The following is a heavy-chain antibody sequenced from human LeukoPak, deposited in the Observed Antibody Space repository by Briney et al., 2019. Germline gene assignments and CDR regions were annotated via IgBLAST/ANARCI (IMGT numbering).Heavy chain of an antibody. CDR3: ASHGVAARQFDY. CDR1: GFTFSSYG. D-gene: IGHD3-3*01. Sequence: PGRSLRLSCAVSGFTFSSYGMHWVRQAPGKGLEWVAVIWYDGSNKYYADSVKGRFTISRDNAKNTLYLQMNSLRVEDTAVYYCASHGVAARQFDYWGQGTLVTVSS. CDR2: IWYDGSNK. J-gene: IGHJ4*02. V-gene: IGHV3-33*03.